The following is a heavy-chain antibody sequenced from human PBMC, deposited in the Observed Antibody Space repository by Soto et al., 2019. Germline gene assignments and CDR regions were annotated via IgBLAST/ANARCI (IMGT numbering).Heavy chain of an antibody. D-gene: IGHD3-22*01. CDR3: AADHHYYDSSDPWGY. CDR1: GFTFTSSA. V-gene: IGHV1-58*01. Sequence: QMQLVQSGPEVKKPGTSVKVSCKASGFTFTSSAVQWVRQARGQRLEWIGWIVVGSGNTNYAQKFQERVTITRDMSRSTAYMEVSRLRSEDTAVYYCAADHHYYDSSDPWGYWGQGTLVTVSS. CDR2: IVVGSGNT. J-gene: IGHJ4*02.